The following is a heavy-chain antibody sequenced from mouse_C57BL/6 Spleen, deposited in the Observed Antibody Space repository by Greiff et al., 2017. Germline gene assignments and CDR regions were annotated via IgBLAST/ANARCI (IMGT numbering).Heavy chain of an antibody. CDR2: IYPGSGST. V-gene: IGHV1-55*01. CDR3: ARGLITTVVAPFAY. Sequence: QVQLQQPGAELVKPGASVKMSCKASGYTFTSYWITWVKQRPGQGLEWIGDIYPGSGSTNYNEKFKSKATLTVDTSSSTAYMQLSSLTSEDSAVYYCARGLITTVVAPFAYWGQGTLVTVSA. D-gene: IGHD1-1*01. CDR1: GYTFTSYW. J-gene: IGHJ3*01.